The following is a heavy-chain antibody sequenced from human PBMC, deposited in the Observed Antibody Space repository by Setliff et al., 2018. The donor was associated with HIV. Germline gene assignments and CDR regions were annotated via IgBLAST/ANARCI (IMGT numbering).Heavy chain of an antibody. Sequence: PSETLTLTCTGSGDSIRTGAYYWGWIRQPPGKGLAWIGSVYYDGRTFYNPSLKSRLAISVDTSKNQFSLRLNSVTAADTAVYFCVRGPQWLVQKGRVYYFDYWGQGSLVTVSS. V-gene: IGHV4-39*07. CDR1: GDSIRTGAYY. D-gene: IGHD6-19*01. J-gene: IGHJ4*02. CDR2: VYYDGRT. CDR3: VRGPQWLVQKGRVYYFDY.